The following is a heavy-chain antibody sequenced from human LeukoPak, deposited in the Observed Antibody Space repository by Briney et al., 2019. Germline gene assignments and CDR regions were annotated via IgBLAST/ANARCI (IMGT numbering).Heavy chain of an antibody. CDR1: GFTFSSYG. Sequence: GGSLRLSCAASGFTFSSYGMHWVRQAPGKGLEWVALIRYDGSNKYYADSVKGRFTISRDNSKNTLYLQMNSLRAEDTAVYYCAKARPNSSSWYEVRGPDYWGQGTLVTVSS. CDR2: IRYDGSNK. CDR3: AKARPNSSSWYEVRGPDY. J-gene: IGHJ4*02. D-gene: IGHD6-13*01. V-gene: IGHV3-30*02.